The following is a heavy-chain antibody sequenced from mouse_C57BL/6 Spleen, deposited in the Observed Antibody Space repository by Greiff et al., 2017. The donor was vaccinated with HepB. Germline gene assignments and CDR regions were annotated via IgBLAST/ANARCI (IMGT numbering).Heavy chain of an antibody. CDR3: ARWHSSGYGGFAY. CDR2: IDPSDSYT. D-gene: IGHD3-1*01. CDR1: GYTFTSYW. V-gene: IGHV1-50*01. Sequence: QVQLQQPGAELVKPGASVKLSCKASGYTFTSYWMQWVKQRPGQGLEWIGEIDPSDSYTNYNQKFKGKATLTVDTSSSTAYMRLSSLTSEDAAVYYCARWHSSGYGGFAYWGQGTLVTVSA. J-gene: IGHJ3*01.